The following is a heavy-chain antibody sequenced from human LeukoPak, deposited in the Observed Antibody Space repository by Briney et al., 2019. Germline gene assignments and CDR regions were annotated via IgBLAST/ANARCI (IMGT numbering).Heavy chain of an antibody. V-gene: IGHV4-34*01. D-gene: IGHD6-6*01. J-gene: IGHJ4*02. CDR1: GGSLSGYY. Sequence: SETLSLTCAVYGGSLSGYYWSWIRQPPGKGLEWIGEINRSGSTNYNPSLKSRVTISVDTSKNQFSLKLSSVTAADTAVYYCASVAYSSSSIDYWGQGTLVTVSS. CDR2: INRSGST. CDR3: ASVAYSSSSIDY.